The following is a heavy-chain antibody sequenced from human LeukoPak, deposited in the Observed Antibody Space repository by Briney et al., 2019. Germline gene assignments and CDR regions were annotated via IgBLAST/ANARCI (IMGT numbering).Heavy chain of an antibody. CDR1: EFLFSSYA. V-gene: IGHV3-23*01. CDR3: RGLSSVNDAFDI. D-gene: IGHD3-10*01. J-gene: IGHJ3*02. Sequence: QPGGSLRLSCAASEFLFSSYAMNWVRQAPGKGLEWVSVIGASGSSAYYADSVKGWFTISRDNSKTTLYLQMNSLRAEDTAVYCARGLSSVNDAFDIWGQGTMVTVSS. CDR2: IGASGSSA.